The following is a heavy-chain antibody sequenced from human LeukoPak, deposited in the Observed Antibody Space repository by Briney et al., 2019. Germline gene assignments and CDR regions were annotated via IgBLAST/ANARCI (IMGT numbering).Heavy chain of an antibody. CDR2: MNPNSGNT. J-gene: IGHJ4*02. CDR3: ASRLLGVVNDY. Sequence: ASXKVSCKASGYTFTSYDIDWVRQATGQGLEWMGWMNPNSGNTGYAQKFQGRVTMTRDTSISTAYMELSRLRSDDTAVYYCASRLLGVVNDYWGQGTLVTVSS. V-gene: IGHV1-8*01. D-gene: IGHD3-3*01. CDR1: GYTFTSYD.